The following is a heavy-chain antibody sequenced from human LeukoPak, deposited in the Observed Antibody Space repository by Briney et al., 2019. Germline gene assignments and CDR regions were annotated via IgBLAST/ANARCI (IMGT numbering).Heavy chain of an antibody. CDR2: IYHSGST. CDR3: ARDPAVGAVDAFDI. J-gene: IGHJ3*02. Sequence: SETLSLTCTVSGYSISSGYYWGWIRQPPGKGLEWVGSIYHSGSTYYNPSLKSRVTISVDTSKNQFSLKLSSVTAADTAVYYCARDPAVGAVDAFDIWGQGTMVTVSS. CDR1: GYSISSGYY. D-gene: IGHD1-26*01. V-gene: IGHV4-38-2*02.